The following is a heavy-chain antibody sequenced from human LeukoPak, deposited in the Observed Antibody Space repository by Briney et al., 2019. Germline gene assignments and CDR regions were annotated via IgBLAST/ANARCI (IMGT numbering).Heavy chain of an antibody. D-gene: IGHD1-7*01. CDR2: ISAYNGNT. CDR3: AREGDGITGTSYY. V-gene: IGHV1-18*01. J-gene: IGHJ4*02. CDR1: GYTFTSYG. Sequence: ASVKVSCKASGYTFTSYGISGVRQAPGQGLEWMGWISAYNGNTNYAQKLQGRVTMTIDTSTSKAYMELRSQRYDDTDVYYCAREGDGITGTSYYWGQRTLVTASS.